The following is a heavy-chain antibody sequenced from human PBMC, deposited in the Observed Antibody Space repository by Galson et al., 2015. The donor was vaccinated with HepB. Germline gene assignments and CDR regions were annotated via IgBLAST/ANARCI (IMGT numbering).Heavy chain of an antibody. CDR2: IWFHGSNE. J-gene: IGHJ4*02. D-gene: IGHD3-3*01. V-gene: IGHV3-33*01. CDR1: GFTLSSSG. CDR3: AREGGENWSGYYPDY. Sequence: SLRLPCAASGFTLSSSGMHWVRQAPGKGLEWVAFIWFHGSNEYYGDSVKGRFTISRDNSKNTLYLQMNSLRAEDTAVYYCAREGGENWSGYYPDYWGQGTLVTVSS.